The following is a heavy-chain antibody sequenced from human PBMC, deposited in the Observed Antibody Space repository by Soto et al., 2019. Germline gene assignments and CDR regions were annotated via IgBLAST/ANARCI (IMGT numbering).Heavy chain of an antibody. CDR1: VFTFSSYS. CDR2: ISSSSSTI. J-gene: IGHJ6*02. CDR3: ARLRITIFGVVMIRTDYGMDV. V-gene: IGHV3-48*02. D-gene: IGHD3-3*01. Sequence: PGGSLRLSCAASVFTFSSYSMNWVRQAPGRGLEWVSYISSSSSTIYYADSVKGRFTISRDNAKNSLYLQMNSLRDEDTAVYYCARLRITIFGVVMIRTDYGMDVWGQGTTVTVSS.